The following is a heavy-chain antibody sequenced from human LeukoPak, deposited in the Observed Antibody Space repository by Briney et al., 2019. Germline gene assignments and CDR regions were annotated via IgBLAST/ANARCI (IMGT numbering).Heavy chain of an antibody. CDR2: IIPIFGTA. Sequence: SVKVSCKASGYTFTSYGISWVRQAPGQGLEWMGGIIPIFGTANYAQKFQGRVTITADESTSTAYMELSSLRSEDTAVYYCATEYGGYDAFDIWGQGTMVTVSS. J-gene: IGHJ3*02. D-gene: IGHD5-12*01. CDR3: ATEYGGYDAFDI. V-gene: IGHV1-69*13. CDR1: GYTFTSYG.